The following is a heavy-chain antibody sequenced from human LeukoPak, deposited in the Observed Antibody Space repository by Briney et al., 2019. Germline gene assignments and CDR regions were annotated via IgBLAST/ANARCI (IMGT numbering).Heavy chain of an antibody. Sequence: GGSLRLSCAASGFTFSSYAMSWVRQAPGKGLEWVSGISGSGGHTYYADSVKGRFTISRDNSKNTLYLQMNSLKTEDTAVYYCTTVQRYYDFWSGSYWGQGTLVTVSS. CDR2: ISGSGGHT. J-gene: IGHJ4*02. CDR3: TTVQRYYDFWSGSY. V-gene: IGHV3-23*01. D-gene: IGHD3-3*01. CDR1: GFTFSSYA.